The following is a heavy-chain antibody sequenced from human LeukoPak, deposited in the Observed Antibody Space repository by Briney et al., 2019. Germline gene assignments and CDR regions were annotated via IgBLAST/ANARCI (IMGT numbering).Heavy chain of an antibody. Sequence: GGSLRLSCAASGFTFSRYSMNWIRQAPGKGLEWVSSINSDGVYIYYADSVRGRFTISRDNSKNTLYLQMNSLRAEDTAVYYCAKGDSSGTSFDYWGQGTLVTVSS. J-gene: IGHJ4*02. CDR3: AKGDSSGTSFDY. CDR1: GFTFSRYS. CDR2: INSDGVYI. V-gene: IGHV3-21*04. D-gene: IGHD3-22*01.